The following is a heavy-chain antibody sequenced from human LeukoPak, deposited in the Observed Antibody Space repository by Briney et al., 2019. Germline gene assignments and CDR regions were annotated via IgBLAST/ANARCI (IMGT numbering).Heavy chain of an antibody. CDR2: ISWNSGAI. D-gene: IGHD6-13*01. CDR1: GFNFEDYA. V-gene: IGHV3-9*01. CDR3: AKDFSSSWYSVSLPG. Sequence: GGSLRLSCVGSGFNFEDYAIHWVRQIPGKGLEWVTGISWNSGAIGFVDSVRGRFTISRDNAKNSVYLQMSSLRAEDTALYYCAKDFSSSWYSVSLPGWGQGTLVTVSS. J-gene: IGHJ4*02.